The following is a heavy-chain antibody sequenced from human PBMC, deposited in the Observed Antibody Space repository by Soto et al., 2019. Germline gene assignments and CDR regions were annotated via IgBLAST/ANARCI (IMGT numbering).Heavy chain of an antibody. CDR3: AHLEFNFGSVDVFDI. D-gene: IGHD3-3*01. CDR2: IDLSDSFT. CDR1: GYRFIDYW. V-gene: IGHV5-10-1*04. Sequence: GEALLISCSGSGYRFIDYWISWGRRVPGQGLEWMGNIDLSDSFTTYRPSFDGRVSISVDKSSNTASLRWTGLKSSDDAMYYCAHLEFNFGSVDVFDIWGQGTMVTVSS. J-gene: IGHJ3*02.